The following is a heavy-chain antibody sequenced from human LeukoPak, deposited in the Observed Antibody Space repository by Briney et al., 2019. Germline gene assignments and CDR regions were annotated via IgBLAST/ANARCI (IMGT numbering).Heavy chain of an antibody. CDR3: ARDTAMVTYWFDP. V-gene: IGHV1-2*02. D-gene: IGHD5-18*01. CDR2: INPNSGGT. Sequence: ASVKVSCKASGYTFTGYYMHWVRQATGQGREWMGWINPNSGGTNYAQKFQGRVTMTRDTSISTAYMELSRLRSDDTAVYFCARDTAMVTYWFDPWGQGTLVTVSS. J-gene: IGHJ5*01. CDR1: GYTFTGYY.